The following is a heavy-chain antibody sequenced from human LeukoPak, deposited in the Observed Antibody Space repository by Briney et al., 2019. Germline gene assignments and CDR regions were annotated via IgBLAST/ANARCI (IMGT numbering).Heavy chain of an antibody. V-gene: IGHV3-30*02. D-gene: IGHD3-10*01. CDR1: GFTFDDYG. CDR3: AKDRVLSDY. J-gene: IGHJ4*02. Sequence: GGSLRLSCAASGFTFDDYGMSWVRQAPGRGLEWVAFIRNDETNTYYADSVKGRFTISRDNSKNILYLQMNSLRSEDTAVYHCAKDRVLSDYWGQGTLVTVSS. CDR2: IRNDETNT.